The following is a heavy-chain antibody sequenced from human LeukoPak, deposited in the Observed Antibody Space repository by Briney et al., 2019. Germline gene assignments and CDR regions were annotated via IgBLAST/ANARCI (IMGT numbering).Heavy chain of an antibody. CDR1: EFTFSSYA. CDR3: AKDWAVSDIMKPY. CDR2: ISASGGST. D-gene: IGHD6-19*01. V-gene: IGHV3-23*01. Sequence: GGSLRLSCAASEFTFSSYAMSWVRQTPGKGLGWVSAISASGGSTYYADPVKGRFTISRDNSKNTLYLQMNSLRAEDTAVYYCAKDWAVSDIMKPYWGQGTLVIVSS. J-gene: IGHJ4*02.